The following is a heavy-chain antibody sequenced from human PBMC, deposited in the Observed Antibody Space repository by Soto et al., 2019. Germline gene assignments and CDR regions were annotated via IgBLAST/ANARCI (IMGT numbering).Heavy chain of an antibody. CDR3: ARHPGARSAGERFNWFDP. CDR1: GGSISSSSYY. D-gene: IGHD6-25*01. J-gene: IGHJ5*02. CDR2: IYYSGST. V-gene: IGHV4-39*01. Sequence: PSETLSLTCTVSGGSISSSSYYWGWIRQPPGKGLGWIGSIYYSGSTYYNPSLKSRVTISVDTSKNQFSLKLSSVTAADTAVYYCARHPGARSAGERFNWFDPWGQGTLVTVSS.